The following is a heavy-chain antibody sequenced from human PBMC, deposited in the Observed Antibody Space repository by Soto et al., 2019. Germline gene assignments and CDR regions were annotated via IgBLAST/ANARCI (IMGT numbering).Heavy chain of an antibody. CDR2: LQTDGSHP. J-gene: IGHJ4*02. CDR3: ARGGDPDY. Sequence: EVQLVESGGGLVQPGGSLRLSCVASGFTFNYYWMHWVRQAPGKGLMWVSRLQTDGSHPDYADSVKGRFTISRDNAKNSLYLQMNNRRAEDTAVYYCARGGDPDYWGQGTLVTVSS. D-gene: IGHD2-21*02. CDR1: GFTFNYYW. V-gene: IGHV3-74*01.